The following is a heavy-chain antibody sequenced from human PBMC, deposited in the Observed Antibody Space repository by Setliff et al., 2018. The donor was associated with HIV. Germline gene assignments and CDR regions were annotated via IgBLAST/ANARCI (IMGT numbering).Heavy chain of an antibody. D-gene: IGHD2-15*01. CDR3: ARSGGSCYSPGCYYYAMDV. CDR1: RFTFSSYG. V-gene: IGHV3-30*02. Sequence: GGSLRLSCAASRFTFSSYGMHWVRQAPGKGLEWVAFVRYDGTYNYYADSVKGRFTISRDNSKNTLYLQMNSLRAEDTAVYYCARSGGSCYSPGCYYYAMDVWGQGTTVTVSS. J-gene: IGHJ6*02. CDR2: VRYDGTYN.